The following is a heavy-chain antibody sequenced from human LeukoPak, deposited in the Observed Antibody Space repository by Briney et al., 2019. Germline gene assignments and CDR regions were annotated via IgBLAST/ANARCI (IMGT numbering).Heavy chain of an antibody. J-gene: IGHJ4*02. CDR1: GGTFSSYA. D-gene: IGHD3-10*01. V-gene: IGHV1-69*13. Sequence: GASVKASCKASGGTFSSYAISWVRQAPGQGLEWMGGIIPIFGTANYAQKFQGRVTITADESTSTAYMELSSLRSEDTAVYYCARGHDGGFDYWGQGTLVTVSS. CDR3: ARGHDGGFDY. CDR2: IIPIFGTA.